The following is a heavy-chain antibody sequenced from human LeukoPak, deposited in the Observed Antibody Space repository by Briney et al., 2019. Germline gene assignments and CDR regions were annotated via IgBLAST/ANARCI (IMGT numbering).Heavy chain of an antibody. CDR3: ARGLLSGDLEDDY. CDR1: GYTFTGYN. D-gene: IGHD3-10*01. V-gene: IGHV1-2*02. J-gene: IGHJ4*02. Sequence: ASVKVSCKASGYTFTGYNMHWVRQAPGQGLEWMGWINPKSGATNYAQKFQGRVTMTRDTSISTAYMELSRLRSDDTAVYYCARGLLSGDLEDDYWGQGTLVTVSS. CDR2: INPKSGAT.